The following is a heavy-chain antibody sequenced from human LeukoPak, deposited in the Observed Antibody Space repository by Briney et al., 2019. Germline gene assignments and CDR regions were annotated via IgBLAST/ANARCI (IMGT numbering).Heavy chain of an antibody. V-gene: IGHV1-3*01. CDR2: INAGNGNT. CDR3: ARSSGFGMDV. CDR1: GYTFTNYA. D-gene: IGHD6-19*01. Sequence: ASVKVSCKASGYTFTNYAVHWVRQAPGQRLEWMGRINAGNGNTKYSQKFQDRVTITRDTSASTVYMELSSLRSEDTSVYYCARSSGFGMDVWGQGTTVTVSS. J-gene: IGHJ6*02.